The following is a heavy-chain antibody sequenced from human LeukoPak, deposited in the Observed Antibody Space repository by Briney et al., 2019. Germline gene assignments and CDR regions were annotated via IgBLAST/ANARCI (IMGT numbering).Heavy chain of an antibody. CDR2: ISGNGNTK. CDR3: AKEHSYCGPGCNSLLDV. CDR1: GFTFSSSS. V-gene: IGHV3-23*01. D-gene: IGHD2-21*02. J-gene: IGHJ6*01. Sequence: GGSLPHLCAASGFTFSSSSVSWVRQAPGKGLEWVSIISGNGNTKYYADTVKGRFTISRDNSKNTLYLQMNSLRGEDTATYYCAKEHSYCGPGCNSLLDVAGERSPVTVSS.